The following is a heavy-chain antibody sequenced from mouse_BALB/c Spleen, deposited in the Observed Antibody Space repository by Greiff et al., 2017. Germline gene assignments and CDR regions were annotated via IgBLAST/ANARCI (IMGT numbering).Heavy chain of an antibody. V-gene: IGHV5-4*02. CDR3: ARYDGAWFAY. D-gene: IGHD2-14*01. CDR2: ISDGGSYT. J-gene: IGHJ3*01. Sequence: EVQVVESGGGLVKPGGSLKLSCAASGFTFSDYYMYWVRQTPEKRLEWVATISDGGSYTYYPDSVKGRFTISRDNAKNNLYLQMSSLKSEDTAMYYCARYDGAWFAYWGQGTLVTVSA. CDR1: GFTFSDYY.